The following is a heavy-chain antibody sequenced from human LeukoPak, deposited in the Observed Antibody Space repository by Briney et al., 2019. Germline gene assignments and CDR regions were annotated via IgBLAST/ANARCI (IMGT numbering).Heavy chain of an antibody. V-gene: IGHV1-18*01. CDR3: ARGGTHYYDSSGYELLGYYGMDV. CDR1: GYTITSYG. J-gene: IGHJ6*02. CDR2: ISAYNGNT. D-gene: IGHD3-22*01. Sequence: GASVKVSCKASGYTITSYGISWVRQAPGQGLEWMGWISAYNGNTNYAQKLQGRVTMTTDTSTSTAYMELRSLRSDDTAVYYCARGGTHYYDSSGYELLGYYGMDVWGQGTTVTVSS.